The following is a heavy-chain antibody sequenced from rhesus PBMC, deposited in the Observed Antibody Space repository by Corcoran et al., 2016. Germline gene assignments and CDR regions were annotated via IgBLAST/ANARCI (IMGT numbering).Heavy chain of an antibody. CDR1: GFTSGNSD. CDR3: AKDSTRMITVTIYDAFDF. J-gene: IGHJ3*01. D-gene: IGHD3-9*01. CDR2: ISNGGSI. V-gene: IGHV3S43*01. Sequence: EVQLVASGGGLVQPGGSLRLSCAAPGFTSGNSDLIWIRQAPGKGLDWVSYISNGGSIYYSDSVKGRFTISRDNAKNTLYLQMSSLRVEDTAVYYCAKDSTRMITVTIYDAFDFWGQGLRVTVSS.